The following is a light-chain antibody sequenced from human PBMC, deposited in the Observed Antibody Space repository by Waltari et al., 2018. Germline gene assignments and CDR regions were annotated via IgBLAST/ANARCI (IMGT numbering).Light chain of an antibody. CDR2: AAS. CDR3: LQHNSYPPS. Sequence: DIQMTQSPSSLPASVGTSVTITCRPRQGIRHDLGWYQQKPGKAPKRLIYAASSLPSGVPSRFSGSGSGTEFTLKISSLQPEDFATYYCLQHNSYPPSFGGGTKVEIK. V-gene: IGKV1-17*01. J-gene: IGKJ4*01. CDR1: QGIRHD.